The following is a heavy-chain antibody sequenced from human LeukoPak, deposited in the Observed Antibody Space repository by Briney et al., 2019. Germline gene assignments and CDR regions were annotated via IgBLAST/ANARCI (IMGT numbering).Heavy chain of an antibody. CDR3: ARGRFLEWLQPWGFDR. V-gene: IGHV4-61*02. Sequence: PSQTLSLTCTVSGGSISSGSYYWRWIRQPAGKGLEWIGRIYTSGSTNYNRSLKSRVTISVDTSKNQFSLKLSSVAAADTAVYYCARGRFLEWLQPWGFDRWGQGTLVTVSA. CDR2: IYTSGST. J-gene: IGHJ5*02. CDR1: GGSISSGSYY. D-gene: IGHD3-3*01.